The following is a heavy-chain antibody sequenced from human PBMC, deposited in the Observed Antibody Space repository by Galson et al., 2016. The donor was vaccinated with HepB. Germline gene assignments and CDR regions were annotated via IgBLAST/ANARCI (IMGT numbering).Heavy chain of an antibody. CDR2: ISWNSGTI. D-gene: IGHD6-13*01. CDR1: GFTFDEYA. J-gene: IGHJ4*02. V-gene: IGHV3-9*01. Sequence: SLRLSCAASGFTFDEYAMHWVRQAPGKGLEWVSTISWNSGTIHYMDSVKGRFTTSRGNAKNSLYLQMDGLKTEDTALYYCAKDMSAGAAASGCFDCWGQGTLVTVSS. CDR3: AKDMSAGAAASGCFDC.